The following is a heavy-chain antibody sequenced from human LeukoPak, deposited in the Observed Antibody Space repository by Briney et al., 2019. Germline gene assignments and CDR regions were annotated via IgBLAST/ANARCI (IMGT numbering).Heavy chain of an antibody. CDR3: ASFYYYGSGSRPYPSSYGMDV. J-gene: IGHJ6*02. Sequence: ASVKVSCKASGYTFTSYGISWVRQAPGQGLEWMGWISAYNSNTNYAHKLQGRVTMTTDTSTSTAYMELRSLRSDDTAVYYCASFYYYGSGSRPYPSSYGMDVWGQGTTVTVSS. CDR2: ISAYNSNT. CDR1: GYTFTSYG. V-gene: IGHV1-18*01. D-gene: IGHD3-10*01.